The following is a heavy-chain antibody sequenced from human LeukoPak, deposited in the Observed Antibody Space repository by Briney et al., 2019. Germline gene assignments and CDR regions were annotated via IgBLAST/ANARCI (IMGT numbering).Heavy chain of an antibody. V-gene: IGHV4-39*01. D-gene: IGHD5-18*01. CDR2: IYYSGST. Sequence: SETLSLTCTVSGGSISSSSYYWGWIRQPPGKGLEWIGSIYYSGSTYYNPSLKSRVTISVDTSKNQFSLKLSSVTAAGTAVYYCARLHTATDGPLDYWGQGTLVTVSS. J-gene: IGHJ4*02. CDR1: GGSISSSSYY. CDR3: ARLHTATDGPLDY.